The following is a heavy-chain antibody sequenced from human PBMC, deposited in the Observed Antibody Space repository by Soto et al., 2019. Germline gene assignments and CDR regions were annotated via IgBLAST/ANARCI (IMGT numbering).Heavy chain of an antibody. V-gene: IGHV5-51*01. CDR3: ARRKYYYDSSGYYPHGSYYYGMDV. D-gene: IGHD3-22*01. J-gene: IGHJ6*02. CDR1: GYGFTSYW. CDR2: IYPGDSDT. Sequence: GESLKISCKGSGYGFTSYWIGWVRQMPGKGLEWMGIIYPGDSDTRYSPSFQGQVTISADKSISTAYLQWSSLKASDTAMYYCARRKYYYDSSGYYPHGSYYYGMDVWGQGTTVTVSS.